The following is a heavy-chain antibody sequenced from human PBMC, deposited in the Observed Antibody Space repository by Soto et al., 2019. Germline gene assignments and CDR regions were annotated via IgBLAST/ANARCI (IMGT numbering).Heavy chain of an antibody. D-gene: IGHD6-13*01. Sequence: SVKVSCKASGGTFSSYAISWVRQAPGQGLEWMGGIIPIFGTANYAQKFQGRVTITADESTSTAYMELSSLRSEDTAVYYCARDDRIAAAGTRGHYYYGMDVWGQGTTVTVSS. J-gene: IGHJ6*02. V-gene: IGHV1-69*13. CDR2: IIPIFGTA. CDR1: GGTFSSYA. CDR3: ARDDRIAAAGTRGHYYYGMDV.